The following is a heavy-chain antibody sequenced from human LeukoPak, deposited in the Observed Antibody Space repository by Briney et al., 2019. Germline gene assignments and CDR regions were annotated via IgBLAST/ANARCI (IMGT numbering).Heavy chain of an antibody. D-gene: IGHD1-26*01. CDR1: GGSISTYY. V-gene: IGHV4-4*07. Sequence: SETLSLTCTVSGGSISTYYWNWIRQPAGEGLEWIGRIYTSGSTKYNPSLKSRVTMSVDTSKNQFSLKLSSVTAADTAAYYCARDSGSYHAFDIWGQGTMVTVSS. J-gene: IGHJ3*02. CDR2: IYTSGST. CDR3: ARDSGSYHAFDI.